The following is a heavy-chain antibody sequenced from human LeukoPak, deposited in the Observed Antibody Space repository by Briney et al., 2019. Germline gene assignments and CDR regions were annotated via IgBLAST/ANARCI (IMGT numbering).Heavy chain of an antibody. D-gene: IGHD2-2*01. J-gene: IGHJ4*02. CDR2: IYYSGST. V-gene: IGHV4-59*01. Sequence: KPSETLSLTCTVSGGSISSYYWSWIRQPPGKGLEWIGYIYYSGSTNYNPSLKSRVTISVDTSKNQFSLKLSSVTAADTAVYYCARSYCSSTSCFLYYFDYWGQGTLVTVSS. CDR3: ARSYCSSTSCFLYYFDY. CDR1: GGSISSYY.